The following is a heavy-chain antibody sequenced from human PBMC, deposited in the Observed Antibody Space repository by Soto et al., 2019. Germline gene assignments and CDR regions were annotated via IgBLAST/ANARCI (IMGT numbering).Heavy chain of an antibody. V-gene: IGHV3-30-3*01. CDR2: ISYDGSNK. J-gene: IGHJ4*02. Sequence: GGSLRLSCAASGFTFSSYAMHWVRQAPGKGLEWVAVISYDGSNKYYADSVKGRFTISRDNSKNTLYLQMNSLRAEDTAVYYCASGPPYGYIHYWGQGTLVTVSS. CDR1: GFTFSSYA. D-gene: IGHD3-10*01. CDR3: ASGPPYGYIHY.